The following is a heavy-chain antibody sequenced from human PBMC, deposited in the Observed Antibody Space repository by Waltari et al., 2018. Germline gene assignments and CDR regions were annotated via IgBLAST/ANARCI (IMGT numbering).Heavy chain of an antibody. CDR1: GGTFSSYA. V-gene: IGHV1-69*08. J-gene: IGHJ3*02. CDR2: IIPIFGTA. D-gene: IGHD1-26*01. Sequence: QVQLVQSGAEVKKPGSSVKVSCKASGGTFSSYAISWVRQAPGQGLEWMGRIIPIFGTANYAQKFQGRVTITADKSTSTAYMELSSVTAADTAVYYCARGTVGATHAFDIWGQGTMVTVSS. CDR3: ARGTVGATHAFDI.